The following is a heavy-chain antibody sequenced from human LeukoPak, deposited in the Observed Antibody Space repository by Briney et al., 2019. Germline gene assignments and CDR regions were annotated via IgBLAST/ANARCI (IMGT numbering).Heavy chain of an antibody. J-gene: IGHJ5*02. CDR1: AGSSSISRYY. V-gene: IGHV4-39*01. CDR3: ARVQKGEYDSGWFAP. Sequence: SETLSNTTNAPAGSSSISRYYRGCIRQPPGKILERPGSTLYSGTTYYNTSLKSRVTISVATSKTQFSLTLSSVTAADTAVYYCARVQKGEYDSGWFAPWGQGTLVSVSS. D-gene: IGHD3-3*01. CDR2: TLYSGTT.